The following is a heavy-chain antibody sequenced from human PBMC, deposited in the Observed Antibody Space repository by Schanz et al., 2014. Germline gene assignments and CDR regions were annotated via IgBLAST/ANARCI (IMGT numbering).Heavy chain of an antibody. D-gene: IGHD5-18*01. V-gene: IGHV4-31*03. CDR3: ARACGYNYGLFDY. J-gene: IGHJ4*01. CDR1: AGSINSGPYS. CDR2: IQHIGST. Sequence: QVQLQESGPGLVKPSQTLSLTCNASAGSINSGPYSWSWVPQHPGKGLEWIVGIQHIGSTYHNPSLRSRLTMSLYTSRNHFYLRLTSVSAADAAVYYCARACGYNYGLFDYWGLGTLVTVSS.